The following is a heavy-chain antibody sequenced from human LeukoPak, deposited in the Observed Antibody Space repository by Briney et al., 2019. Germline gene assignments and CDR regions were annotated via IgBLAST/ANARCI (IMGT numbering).Heavy chain of an antibody. J-gene: IGHJ4*02. D-gene: IGHD3-10*01. V-gene: IGHV3-33*01. CDR2: IWYDGSNK. Sequence: PGGSLRLSCAASGFTFSSYGMHWVRQAPGKGLEWVAVIWYDGSNKYSADSVKSRFTISRDYSNNTVYLQMSILRAEDTAVYYGAGDGTVRRVTHFDYWGQGTLVTVSS. CDR1: GFTFSSYG. CDR3: AGDGTVRRVTHFDY.